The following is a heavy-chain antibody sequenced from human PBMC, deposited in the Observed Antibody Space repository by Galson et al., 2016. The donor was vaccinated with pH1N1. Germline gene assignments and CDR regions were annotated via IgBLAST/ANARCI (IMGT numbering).Heavy chain of an antibody. CDR2: ISGSGSNI. J-gene: IGHJ4*02. V-gene: IGHV3-48*03. CDR3: ARASRWELLFDY. D-gene: IGHD3-10*01. Sequence: SLRLSCAASGFTFSSFEMNWVRQGPGKGLEWISFISGSGSNIHYADSVKGRFTISRDNAKNSLYLQMNSLRAEDTAVYYCARASRWELLFDYWGQGTLVTVSS. CDR1: GFTFSSFE.